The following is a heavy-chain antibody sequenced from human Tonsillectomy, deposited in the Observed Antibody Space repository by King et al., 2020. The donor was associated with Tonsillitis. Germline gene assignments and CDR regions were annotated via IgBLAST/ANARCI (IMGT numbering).Heavy chain of an antibody. CDR2: INQNGGEK. D-gene: IGHD4-23*01. V-gene: IGHV3-7*03. CDR3: ARDVTFGGKY. Sequence: VQLVESGGGLVQPGGSLRLSCAVSGLTFSSYWMSWVRQAPGKGLEWVANINQNGGEKYYVDSVKGLFTISRDNAKNSLYLQMNSLRADDTAVYYCARDVTFGGKYWGPGTLVTVSS. CDR1: GLTFSSYW. J-gene: IGHJ4*02.